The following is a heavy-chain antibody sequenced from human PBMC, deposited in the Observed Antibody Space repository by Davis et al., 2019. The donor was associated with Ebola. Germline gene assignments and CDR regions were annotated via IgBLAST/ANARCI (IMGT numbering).Heavy chain of an antibody. CDR2: IFYSGST. J-gene: IGHJ6*04. CDR3: ARDPTVYYYGMDV. CDR1: GGSISSSSYY. D-gene: IGHD4-11*01. V-gene: IGHV4-39*02. Sequence: MPSETLSLTCTVSGGSISSSSYYWGWIRQPPGKGLEWIGSIFYSGSTYYNPSLKSRVTISVDTSKNQFSLKLSSVTAADTAVYYCARDPTVYYYGMDVWGKGTTVTVSS.